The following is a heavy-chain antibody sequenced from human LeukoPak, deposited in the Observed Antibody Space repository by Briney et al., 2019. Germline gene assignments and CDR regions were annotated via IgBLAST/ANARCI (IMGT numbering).Heavy chain of an antibody. Sequence: PGGSLRLSCAASGFTFSSYAMSWVRQPPGKGLEWVSTISGSGGSTYYADSVKGRFTISRDNSKNTLYLQMTSLRAEDTAVYYCAKDQVWIVVGSFDYWGQGTLVTVSS. CDR2: ISGSGGST. CDR1: GFTFSSYA. V-gene: IGHV3-23*01. CDR3: AKDQVWIVVGSFDY. D-gene: IGHD3-22*01. J-gene: IGHJ4*02.